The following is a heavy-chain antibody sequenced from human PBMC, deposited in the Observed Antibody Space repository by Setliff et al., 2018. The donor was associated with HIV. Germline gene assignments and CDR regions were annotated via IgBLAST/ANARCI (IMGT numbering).Heavy chain of an antibody. D-gene: IGHD3-22*01. Sequence: GGSLRLSCVASGFSFSTYSMSWVRQGPGKGLEWVSGLSATGVTTHDADSVKGRSTISRDNSKDTLYLQLNSLRAEDTAVYYCARGGDYYDSTGARAGFDFWGQGTMVT. CDR3: ARGGDYYDSTGARAGFDF. V-gene: IGHV3-23*01. J-gene: IGHJ3*01. CDR2: LSATGVTT. CDR1: GFSFSTYS.